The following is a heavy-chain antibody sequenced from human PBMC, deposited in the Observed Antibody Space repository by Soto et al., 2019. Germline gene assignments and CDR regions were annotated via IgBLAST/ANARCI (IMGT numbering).Heavy chain of an antibody. CDR3: ARRSYSSGCFFDY. J-gene: IGHJ4*02. CDR2: IYYSGST. V-gene: IGHV4-39*01. CDR1: GGSISSSSYY. Sequence: QLQLQESGPGLVKPSETLSLTCTVSGGSISSSSYYWGWIRQPPGKGLEWIGSIYYSGSTYYNPSLKSRVTISVDTSKNQFSLQLSSVTAADTAVYYCARRSYSSGCFFDYWGQGTLVTVSS. D-gene: IGHD6-19*01.